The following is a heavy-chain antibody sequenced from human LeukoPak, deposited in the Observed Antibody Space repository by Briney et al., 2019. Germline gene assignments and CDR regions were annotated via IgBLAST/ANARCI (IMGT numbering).Heavy chain of an antibody. CDR2: IYYSGST. J-gene: IGHJ3*02. Sequence: SETLSLTCTVSGGSVSSGSYYWGWIRQPPGKGLEWIGYIYYSGSTNYNPSLKSRVTISVDTSKNQFSLKLSSVTAADTAVYYCARECDDYGDYRDAFDIWGQGTMVTVSS. CDR3: ARECDDYGDYRDAFDI. V-gene: IGHV4-61*01. D-gene: IGHD4-17*01. CDR1: GGSVSSGSYY.